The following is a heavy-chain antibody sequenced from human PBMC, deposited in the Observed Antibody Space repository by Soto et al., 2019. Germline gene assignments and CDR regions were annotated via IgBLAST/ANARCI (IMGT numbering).Heavy chain of an antibody. CDR1: GFTFSSYA. CDR3: AKAPPTRYYYDSSGYPARYYYGMDV. CDR2: ISGSGGST. D-gene: IGHD3-22*01. Sequence: GGSLRLSCAASGFTFSSYAMSWVRQAPGKGLEWVSAISGSGGSTYYADSVKGRFTISRDNSKNTLYLQMNSLRAEDTAVYYCAKAPPTRYYYDSSGYPARYYYGMDVWGQWTTVTVSS. J-gene: IGHJ6*02. V-gene: IGHV3-23*01.